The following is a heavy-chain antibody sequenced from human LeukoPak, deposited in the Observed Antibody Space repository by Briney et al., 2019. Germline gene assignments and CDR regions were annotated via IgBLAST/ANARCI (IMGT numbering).Heavy chain of an antibody. Sequence: SETLSLTCTVSGGSIISSSYYWGWIRQPPGKGLECIGDIYYSGSTNYNPSLKSRVTISVDTSKNQFSLKLSSVTAADTAVYYCARAGGFTMVRGAVNNWFDPWGQGTLVTVSS. CDR2: IYYSGST. CDR1: GGSIISSSYY. D-gene: IGHD3-10*01. J-gene: IGHJ5*02. V-gene: IGHV4-61*05. CDR3: ARAGGFTMVRGAVNNWFDP.